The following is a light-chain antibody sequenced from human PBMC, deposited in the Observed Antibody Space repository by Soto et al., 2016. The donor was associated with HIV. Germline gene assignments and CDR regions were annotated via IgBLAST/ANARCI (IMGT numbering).Light chain of an antibody. CDR2: DAS. CDR3: QQYRNPLFT. Sequence: DIQMTQSPSSLSASIGDRVTIACQASQDISNYLNWYQQKPGKAPKLLIYDASNLETGVPSRFSGSGSGADFTFTISSLQPEDIATYYCQQYRNPLFTFGPGTKVDIK. V-gene: IGKV1-33*01. J-gene: IGKJ3*01. CDR1: QDISNY.